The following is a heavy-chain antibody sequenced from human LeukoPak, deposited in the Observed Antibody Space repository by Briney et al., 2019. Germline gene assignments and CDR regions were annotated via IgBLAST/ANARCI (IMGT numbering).Heavy chain of an antibody. Sequence: SETLSLTCTVSGGSISSYYWSWIRQPPGKGLEWIGYIYYSGSTNYNPSLKSRVTISVDTSKNQFSLKLSSVTAADTAVYYCARSSRGYFDWLSSHLDYWGQGTLVTVSS. CDR1: GGSISSYY. J-gene: IGHJ4*02. D-gene: IGHD3-9*01. CDR2: IYYSGST. V-gene: IGHV4-59*01. CDR3: ARSSRGYFDWLSSHLDY.